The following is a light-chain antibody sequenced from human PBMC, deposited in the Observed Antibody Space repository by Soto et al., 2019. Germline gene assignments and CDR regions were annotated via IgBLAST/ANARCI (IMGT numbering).Light chain of an antibody. J-gene: IGKJ1*01. CDR2: AAS. Sequence: DIQMTQSPSTLCPSVRHRDTITCRASQSISSWLAWYQQKPGKAPKLLIYAASSLQSGVPSRFSGSGSGTEFTLTISSLQPDDFATYYCQHYNSYSEAFGQGTKVDIK. CDR3: QHYNSYSEA. CDR1: QSISSW. V-gene: IGKV1-5*01.